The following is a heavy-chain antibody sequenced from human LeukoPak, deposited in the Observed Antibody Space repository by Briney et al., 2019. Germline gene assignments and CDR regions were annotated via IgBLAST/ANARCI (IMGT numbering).Heavy chain of an antibody. V-gene: IGHV1-18*01. CDR1: GGTFSSYA. CDR2: ISAYNGNT. J-gene: IGHJ5*02. CDR3: ARTPYSSGWLGYNWFDP. D-gene: IGHD6-19*01. Sequence: ASVKVSCKASGGTFSSYAISWVRQAPGQGLEWMGWISAYNGNTNYAQKLQGRVTMTTDTSTSTAYMELRSLRSDDTAVYYCARTPYSSGWLGYNWFDPWGQGTLVTVSS.